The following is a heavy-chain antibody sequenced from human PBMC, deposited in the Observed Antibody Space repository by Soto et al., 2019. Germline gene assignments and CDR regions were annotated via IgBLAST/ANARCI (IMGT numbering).Heavy chain of an antibody. J-gene: IGHJ4*02. V-gene: IGHV3-11*01. D-gene: IGHD1-20*01. CDR3: ARANNWNEFDY. CDR1: GFTFSDYY. Sequence: GGSLRLSCAASGFTFSDYYMSWIRQAPGKGLEWVSHIHSSGSTIYYADSVKGRFTISRDNAKNSLYLQMNSLRAEDTAVYYCARANNWNEFDYWGQGTLVTVSS. CDR2: IHSSGSTI.